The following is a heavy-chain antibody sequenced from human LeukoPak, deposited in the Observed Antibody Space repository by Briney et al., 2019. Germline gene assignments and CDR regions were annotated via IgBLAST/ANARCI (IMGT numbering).Heavy chain of an antibody. Sequence: PSETLSLTCAVYGGSFSGYYWSWIRQPPGKGLEWIGEINHSGSTNYNPSLKSRVTMSVDTSKNQFSLKLSSVTAADTAVYYCARCWFDSSGSYYFDYWGQGTLVTVSS. J-gene: IGHJ4*02. CDR3: ARCWFDSSGSYYFDY. CDR1: GGSFSGYY. D-gene: IGHD3-22*01. CDR2: INHSGST. V-gene: IGHV4-34*01.